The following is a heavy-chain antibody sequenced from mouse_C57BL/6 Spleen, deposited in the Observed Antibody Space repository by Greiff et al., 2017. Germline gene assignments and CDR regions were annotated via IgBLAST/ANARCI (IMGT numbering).Heavy chain of an antibody. CDR1: GYSITSGYD. D-gene: IGHD2-12*01. V-gene: IGHV3-1*01. J-gene: IGHJ4*01. Sequence: VKLQESGPGMVKPSQSLSLTCPVTGYSITSGYDWHWIRHFPGNKLEWMGYISYSGSTNYNPSLKSRISITHDTSKNHFFLKLNSVTTEDTATYYCARGLYGYYAMDYWGQGTSVTVSS. CDR3: ARGLYGYYAMDY. CDR2: ISYSGST.